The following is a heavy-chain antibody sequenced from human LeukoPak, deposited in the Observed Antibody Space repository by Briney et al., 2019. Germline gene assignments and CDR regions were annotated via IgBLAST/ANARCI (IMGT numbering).Heavy chain of an antibody. CDR3: ARGWELPGLSDY. Sequence: GGSLRLSCAASGFIVSSNYMSWVRQAPGRGLGWVSVLYSGGSTYYADSVRGRFTISRDNSKNTLYLQMYSLRAEDTAVYYCARGWELPGLSDYWGQGTLVTVSS. CDR1: GFIVSSNY. V-gene: IGHV3-53*01. CDR2: LYSGGST. D-gene: IGHD1-26*01. J-gene: IGHJ4*02.